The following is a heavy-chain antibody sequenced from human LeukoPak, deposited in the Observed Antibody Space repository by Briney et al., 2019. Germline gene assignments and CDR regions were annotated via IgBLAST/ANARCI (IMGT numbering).Heavy chain of an antibody. D-gene: IGHD2-2*01. CDR1: GYSFTSYW. V-gene: IGHV5-51*01. CDR3: ARHARNCSSTSCYRGGIDY. CDR2: IYPGDSDT. Sequence: GESLKISCKGSGYSFTSYWIGWVRQMPGKGLEWMGIIYPGDSDTRYSPSFQGQVTISADKSISTAYLQWSSLKASDTAMYYCARHARNCSSTSCYRGGIDYWGQGTLVTVSS. J-gene: IGHJ4*02.